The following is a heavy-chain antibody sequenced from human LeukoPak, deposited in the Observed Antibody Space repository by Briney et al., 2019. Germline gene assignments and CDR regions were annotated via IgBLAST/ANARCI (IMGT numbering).Heavy chain of an antibody. V-gene: IGHV3-74*01. CDR2: INSDGSST. D-gene: IGHD6-13*01. Sequence: GGSLRLSCAASGFTFRSSWMHWVRQAPGKGLVWVSRINSDGSSTSYADSVKGRFTISRDNAKNTLYLQMNSLRAEDTAVYYCARDSLIAAAGGAFDIWGQGTMVTVSS. J-gene: IGHJ3*02. CDR3: ARDSLIAAAGGAFDI. CDR1: GFTFRSSW.